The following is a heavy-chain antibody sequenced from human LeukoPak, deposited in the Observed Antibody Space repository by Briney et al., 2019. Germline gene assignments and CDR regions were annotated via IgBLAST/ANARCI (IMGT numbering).Heavy chain of an antibody. Sequence: PGGSLRLSCAASGFTFSSYSMNWVRQAPGKGLEWVSSISSSSSYIYYADSVKGRFTISRDNAKNSLYLQMNSLRAEDTAVYYCARASSPSGINWFDPWGQGTLVTVSS. CDR2: ISSSSSYI. J-gene: IGHJ5*02. CDR1: GFTFSSYS. CDR3: ARASSPSGINWFDP. V-gene: IGHV3-21*01. D-gene: IGHD6-6*01.